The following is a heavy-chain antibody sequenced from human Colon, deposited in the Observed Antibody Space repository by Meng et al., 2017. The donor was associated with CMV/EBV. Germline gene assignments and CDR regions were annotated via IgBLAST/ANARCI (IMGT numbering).Heavy chain of an antibody. CDR2: ISDSGSTI. CDR3: AKGCTDKRCYMDF. J-gene: IGHJ4*02. Sequence: GESLKISCMASGFGVSNYEMNWVRQAPGQGLEWISYISDSGSTIYYADSVRGRFTISRDNFQNMVYLQMNGLRAEDSAVYFCAKGCTDKRCYMDFWGQGTLVTVSS. CDR1: GFGVSNYE. V-gene: IGHV3-48*03. D-gene: IGHD2-8*02.